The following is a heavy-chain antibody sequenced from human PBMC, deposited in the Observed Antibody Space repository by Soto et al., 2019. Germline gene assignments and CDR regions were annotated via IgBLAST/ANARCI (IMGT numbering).Heavy chain of an antibody. CDR1: GFTLSSYW. D-gene: IGHD5-12*01. J-gene: IGHJ4*02. CDR2: INIDGSST. Sequence: EVQLVESGGGLVQPGGSLRLSCAASGFTLSSYWMHWVRQAPGKGLVWISRINIDGSSTSYADSVKGRFTISRDNAKNTLYLPVNSLRAEDTAVYYCARSRDGYNFVGDCWGQGTLVTVSS. CDR3: ARSRDGYNFVGDC. V-gene: IGHV3-74*01.